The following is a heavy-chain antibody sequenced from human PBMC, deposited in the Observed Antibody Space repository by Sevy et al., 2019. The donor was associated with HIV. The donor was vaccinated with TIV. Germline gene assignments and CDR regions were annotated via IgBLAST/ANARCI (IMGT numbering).Heavy chain of an antibody. CDR2: IKQDESEK. Sequence: GWSLRLSCAASGFSFSTYWMHWVRQAPGKGLEWVANIKQDESEKYYVASVKGRFTISRDNAKNSVYLQMNSLRAEDTAIYYCARGNSGSFDYWGQGTLVTVSS. CDR3: ARGNSGSFDY. J-gene: IGHJ4*02. CDR1: GFSFSTYW. V-gene: IGHV3-7*04. D-gene: IGHD3-22*01.